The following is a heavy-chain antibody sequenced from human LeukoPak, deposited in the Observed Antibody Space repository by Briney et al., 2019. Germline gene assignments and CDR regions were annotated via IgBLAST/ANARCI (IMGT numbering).Heavy chain of an antibody. V-gene: IGHV3-23*01. J-gene: IGHJ4*02. Sequence: GGSLRLSCAASGFTFSSYAMSWVRQAPGKGLEWVSAISGSGGSTYYADSVKGRFTISRDNSKNTLYLQMNSLRAEDTAVYYCAEGFGNYYGSGSYDYWGQGTLVTVSS. CDR1: GFTFSSYA. CDR2: ISGSGGST. D-gene: IGHD3-10*01. CDR3: AEGFGNYYGSGSYDY.